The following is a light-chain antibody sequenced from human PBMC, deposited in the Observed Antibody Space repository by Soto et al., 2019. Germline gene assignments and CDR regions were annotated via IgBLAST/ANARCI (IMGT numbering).Light chain of an antibody. CDR1: SSDVGGYNY. Sequence: QSALTQTPSASGSPGQSVAISCTGTSSDVGGYNYVSWYQQHPGKAPKLMIYEVNKRPSGVPDRFSGSKSGNTASLTGSGLQAEDEADYYCSSYAGSSNVFGTGTKLTVL. J-gene: IGLJ1*01. CDR2: EVN. CDR3: SSYAGSSNV. V-gene: IGLV2-8*01.